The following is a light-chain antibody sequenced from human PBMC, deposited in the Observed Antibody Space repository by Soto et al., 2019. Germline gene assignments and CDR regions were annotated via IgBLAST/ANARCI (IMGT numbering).Light chain of an antibody. CDR1: SSDIGNYKY. Sequence: QSALTQPASMSGSPGQSITISCTGSSSDIGNYKYVPWYQQHPGKAPKLIIYEVSNRPSGVSLRFSGSKSANTASLTLSGLQADDEAEYYCASFSNSTFVFGSGTKVTVL. J-gene: IGLJ1*01. CDR3: ASFSNSTFV. V-gene: IGLV2-14*01. CDR2: EVS.